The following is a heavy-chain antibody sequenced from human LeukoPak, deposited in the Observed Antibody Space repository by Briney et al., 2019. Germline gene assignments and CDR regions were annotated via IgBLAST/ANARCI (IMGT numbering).Heavy chain of an antibody. CDR2: VDHTGST. V-gene: IGHV4-59*01. D-gene: IGHD3-22*01. CDR3: ARFSEYSHSSVHYLDY. J-gene: IGHJ4*02. CDR1: GGSISSYY. Sequence: SETLSLTCTVSGGSISSYYWSWIRQPPGKGLEWIGYVDHTGSTKFNPSLNGRVSISRDTSNNFFSLRLRSVTAADTAVYYCARFSEYSHSSVHYLDYWGQGTLVSVSS.